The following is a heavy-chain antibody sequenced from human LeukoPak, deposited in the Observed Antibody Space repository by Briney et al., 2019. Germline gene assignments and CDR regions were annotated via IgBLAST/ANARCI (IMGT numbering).Heavy chain of an antibody. CDR1: GFTFNRYW. V-gene: IGHV3-74*01. Sequence: GGSLRLSCAASGFTFNRYWMHWVRQVPGKGLVWVSRINSDGSSTTYADSVRGRFTISRDNAKSTLYLQMDSLRAEDTAAYYCASSTQISKYADYWGQGALVTVSS. D-gene: IGHD2-2*01. J-gene: IGHJ4*02. CDR3: ASSTQISKYADY. CDR2: INSDGSST.